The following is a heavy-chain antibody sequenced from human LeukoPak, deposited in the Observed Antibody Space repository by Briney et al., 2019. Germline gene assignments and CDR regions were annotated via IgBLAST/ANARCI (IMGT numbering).Heavy chain of an antibody. Sequence: PSETLSLACAVYAGSFSNYYWSWIRQPPEKGLEWIGEINHSGSTSYNPSLKSRVTMSVDTSKNQFSLKLSSVTAADTAVYYCARDGAGDGYDLDYWGQGTLVTVSS. D-gene: IGHD5-12*01. J-gene: IGHJ4*02. V-gene: IGHV4-34*01. CDR1: AGSFSNYY. CDR3: ARDGAGDGYDLDY. CDR2: INHSGST.